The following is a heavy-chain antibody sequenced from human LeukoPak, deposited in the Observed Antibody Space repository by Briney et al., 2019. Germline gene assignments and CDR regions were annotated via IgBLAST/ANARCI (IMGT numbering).Heavy chain of an antibody. CDR3: ARTPYCTNGVCYNRYYFDY. V-gene: IGHV3-21*01. J-gene: IGHJ4*02. CDR1: GFTFTSYS. D-gene: IGHD2-8*01. CDR2: ISSSSSDI. Sequence: GGSLSLSCAASGFTFTSYSMTWVRQAPGKGLEWVSSISSSSSDIYYADSVKGRFTISRDNAKNSLYLQMNSLRAEDTAVYYCARTPYCTNGVCYNRYYFDYWGQGTLVTVSS.